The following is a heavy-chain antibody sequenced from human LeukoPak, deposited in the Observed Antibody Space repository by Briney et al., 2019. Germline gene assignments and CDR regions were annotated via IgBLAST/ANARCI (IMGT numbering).Heavy chain of an antibody. Sequence: GGSLRLSCAASGFTFSSYEMNWVRQAPGKGLGWVSYISSSGDTIYYADSVKGRFTISRDNAKNSLYLQMNSLRAEDTAVYYCAKDVRRISMIVVVKSPYWYFDLWGRGTLVTVSS. CDR2: ISSSGDTI. V-gene: IGHV3-48*03. CDR3: AKDVRRISMIVVVKSPYWYFDL. D-gene: IGHD3-22*01. J-gene: IGHJ2*01. CDR1: GFTFSSYE.